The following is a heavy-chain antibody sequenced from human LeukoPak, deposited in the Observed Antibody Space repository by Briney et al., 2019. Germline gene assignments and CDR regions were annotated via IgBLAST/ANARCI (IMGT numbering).Heavy chain of an antibody. J-gene: IGHJ3*02. CDR1: GFPFSTYS. Sequence: GGSLRLSCAASGFPFSTYSMNWVRQAPGKGLEWVSSISRISNYIYADSVKGRFTISRDNAKNSLYLQMNSLRAEDTAVYYCARYGDYVWAFDIWGQGTMVTVSS. CDR2: ISRISNYI. CDR3: ARYGDYVWAFDI. V-gene: IGHV3-21*01. D-gene: IGHD4-17*01.